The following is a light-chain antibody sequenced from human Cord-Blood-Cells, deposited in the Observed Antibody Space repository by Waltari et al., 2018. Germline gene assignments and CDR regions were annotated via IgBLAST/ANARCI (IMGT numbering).Light chain of an antibody. V-gene: IGLV1-47*01. CDR1: LSNIRSNY. J-gene: IGLJ3*02. CDR3: AAWDDSLSGPVV. Sequence: QSMLTQQPSPSGTPGQRVTISCSGSLSNIRSNYVSWDQQLPGTAPKLLIYRNNQRPSGVPDRFSGSKSGTSASLAISGLRSEDEADYYCAAWDDSLSGPVVFGGGTKLTVL. CDR2: RNN.